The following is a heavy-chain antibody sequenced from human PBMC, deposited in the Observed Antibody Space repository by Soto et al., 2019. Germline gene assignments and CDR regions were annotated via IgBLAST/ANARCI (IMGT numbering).Heavy chain of an antibody. J-gene: IGHJ4*02. CDR3: TTLYSGYDYVGY. CDR1: RFPFSNAW. Sequence: VQLVESGGGLVKPGGSLRLSCAASRFPFSNAWMSWVRQAPGKGLEWVGRLRSKTDGGTTEYAAPVKGRFTISRDDSKNTLYLQMNNPKSEDTALYYCTTLYSGYDYVGYWGQGTLVTVTS. V-gene: IGHV3-15*01. CDR2: LRSKTDGGTT. D-gene: IGHD5-12*01.